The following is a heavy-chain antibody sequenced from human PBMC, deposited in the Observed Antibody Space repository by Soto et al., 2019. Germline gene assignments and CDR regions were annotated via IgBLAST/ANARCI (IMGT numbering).Heavy chain of an antibody. CDR1: GYSLISFG. CDR2: ISPKDGNT. Sequence: GASVKVSCKASGYSLISFGLTWVRQAPGQGLEWMGRISPKDGNTNYAQKFQGRVTMTTDTSTNTASMELSGLRSEDTAVYYCARVLSGGETACGYWGQGTLVTVSS. CDR3: ARVLSGGETACGY. J-gene: IGHJ4*02. V-gene: IGHV1-18*01. D-gene: IGHD1-26*01.